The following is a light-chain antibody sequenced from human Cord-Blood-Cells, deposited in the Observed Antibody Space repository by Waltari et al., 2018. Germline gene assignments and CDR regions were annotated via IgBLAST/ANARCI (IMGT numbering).Light chain of an antibody. CDR3: CSYAGSSIWV. V-gene: IGLV2-23*01. CDR2: EGS. CDR1: SSDVGSYNL. Sequence: QSALTQPASVSGSPGQSITISCTGTSSDVGSYNLVSCYQQHPGKAPKRMIYEGSKRPSGVSNRFSGSKSGNTASLTISGLQAEDEADYYCCSYAGSSIWVFGGGTKLTVL. J-gene: IGLJ3*02.